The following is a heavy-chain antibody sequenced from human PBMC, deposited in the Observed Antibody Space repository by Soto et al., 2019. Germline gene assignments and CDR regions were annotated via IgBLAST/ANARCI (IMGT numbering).Heavy chain of an antibody. CDR3: ARSFYDSSGYLGY. CDR2: IYHSGST. J-gene: IGHJ4*02. CDR1: GYSISSGYY. V-gene: IGHV4-38-2*01. Sequence: WGTLSLTCAVSGYSISSGYYWGWIRQPPGKGLEWIGSIYHSGSTYYNPSLKSRVTISVDTSKNQFSLRLSSVTAADTAVYYCARSFYDSSGYLGYWGQGTQVTSPQ. D-gene: IGHD3-22*01.